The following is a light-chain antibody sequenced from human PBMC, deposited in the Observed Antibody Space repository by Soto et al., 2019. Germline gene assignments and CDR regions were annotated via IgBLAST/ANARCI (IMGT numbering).Light chain of an antibody. CDR1: QSISNW. CDR3: QQYSSYSRT. J-gene: IGKJ1*01. CDR2: MAS. Sequence: DIQMTQSPSTLSASVGDRVTITCRASQSISNWLAWYQQRPGKAPKLLIYMASSLEGGVPSRFSGSGSGTEFTLTISSLQPDDFATYYCQQYSSYSRTFGQGTKVEIK. V-gene: IGKV1-5*03.